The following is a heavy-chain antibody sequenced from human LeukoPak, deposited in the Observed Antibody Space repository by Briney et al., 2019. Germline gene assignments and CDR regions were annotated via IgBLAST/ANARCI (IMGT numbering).Heavy chain of an antibody. CDR3: ASKYYDFWSGYYV. J-gene: IGHJ4*02. D-gene: IGHD3-3*01. Sequence: GRSLRLSCAASGVTFSSYAMHWVRQAPGKGLEWVAVISYDGSNKYYADSVKGRFTISRDNSKNTLYLQMNSLRAEDTAVYYCASKYYDFWSGYYVWGQGTLVTVSS. CDR2: ISYDGSNK. V-gene: IGHV3-30-3*01. CDR1: GVTFSSYA.